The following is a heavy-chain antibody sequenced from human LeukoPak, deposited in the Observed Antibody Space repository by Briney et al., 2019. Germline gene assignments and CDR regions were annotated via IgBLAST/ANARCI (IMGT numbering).Heavy chain of an antibody. CDR3: ASSYGDYPYYFDY. V-gene: IGHV3-21*01. CDR1: GFTFSSYS. D-gene: IGHD4-17*01. Sequence: AGGSLRLSCAASGFTFSSYSMNWVRQAPGKGLEWVSSISSSSSYIYYADSVKGRFTIFRDNAKNSLHLQMNSLRAEDTAVYYCASSYGDYPYYFDYWGQGTLVTVSS. J-gene: IGHJ4*02. CDR2: ISSSSSYI.